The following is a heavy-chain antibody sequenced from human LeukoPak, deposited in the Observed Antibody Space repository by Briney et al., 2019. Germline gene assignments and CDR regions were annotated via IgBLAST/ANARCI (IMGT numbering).Heavy chain of an antibody. V-gene: IGHV3-48*03. CDR2: ISSSGSTI. J-gene: IGHJ4*02. CDR3: ARPVKRGYSYGYGY. Sequence: GGSLRLSCAASGFTFSSYEMNWVRQAPGKGLEWVSYISSSGSTIYYADSVKGRFTISRDNAKNSLYLQMNSLGAEDTAVYYCARPVKRGYSYGYGYWGQGTLVTV. CDR1: GFTFSSYE. D-gene: IGHD5-18*01.